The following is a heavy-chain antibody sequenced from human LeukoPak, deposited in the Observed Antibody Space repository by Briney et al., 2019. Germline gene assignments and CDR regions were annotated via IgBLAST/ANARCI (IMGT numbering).Heavy chain of an antibody. CDR1: GFTFSRHG. V-gene: IGHV3-23*01. D-gene: IGHD5-12*01. Sequence: GGSLRLSCVASGFTFSRHGMNWVRQAPGKGLEWVSGISPSGDIKYYVDSVKGRFTVSRDNSKNTLYLQINSLRDEDTAVYYCAKRSGYDYGNFDYWGQGTLVTVSS. J-gene: IGHJ4*02. CDR3: AKRSGYDYGNFDY. CDR2: ISPSGDIK.